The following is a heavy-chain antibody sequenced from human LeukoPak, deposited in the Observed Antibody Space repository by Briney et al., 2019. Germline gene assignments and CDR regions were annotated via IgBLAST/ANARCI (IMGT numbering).Heavy chain of an antibody. D-gene: IGHD3-10*01. Sequence: SETLSLTCTVSGGSISSYYWSWIRQPARKGLEWIGRIHTTGSTNYNPSLKSRVTMSEDTSKNQFSLKLSSVTAADTAVYYCARDRYYYGSGSYNYFDYWGQGTLVTVSS. CDR3: ARDRYYYGSGSYNYFDY. J-gene: IGHJ4*02. CDR2: IHTTGST. CDR1: GGSISSYY. V-gene: IGHV4-4*07.